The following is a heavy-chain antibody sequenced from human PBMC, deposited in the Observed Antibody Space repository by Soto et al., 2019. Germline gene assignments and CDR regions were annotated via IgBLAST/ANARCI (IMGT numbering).Heavy chain of an antibody. CDR3: ANWPHYDILTGFVSWKDY. V-gene: IGHV3-30*18. D-gene: IGHD3-9*01. Sequence: QVQLVESGGGVVQPGRSLRLSCAASGFTFSSYGMHWVRQAPGKGLEWVALISYDGSNKYYADSVKGRFTISRDNSKNTLYLQMDSLRAEDTAVYYCANWPHYDILTGFVSWKDYWGQGTLVTVSS. CDR1: GFTFSSYG. CDR2: ISYDGSNK. J-gene: IGHJ4*02.